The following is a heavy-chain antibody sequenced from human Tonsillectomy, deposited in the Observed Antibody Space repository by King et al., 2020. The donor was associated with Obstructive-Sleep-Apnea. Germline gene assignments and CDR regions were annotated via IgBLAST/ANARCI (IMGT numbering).Heavy chain of an antibody. Sequence: TLKESGPSLVKPTQTLTLTCTFSGFSLSTSGVGVGWIRQAPGKDLEWLALIYCDDVKRYSPSLKSRVTITKDTSENQVVLIMTNMDPVDTATYYCAHRSSGGPSGFDYWGQGTLVTVSS. CDR2: IYCDDVK. CDR1: GFSLSTSGVG. V-gene: IGHV2-5*02. D-gene: IGHD6-19*01. CDR3: AHRSSGGPSGFDY. J-gene: IGHJ4*02.